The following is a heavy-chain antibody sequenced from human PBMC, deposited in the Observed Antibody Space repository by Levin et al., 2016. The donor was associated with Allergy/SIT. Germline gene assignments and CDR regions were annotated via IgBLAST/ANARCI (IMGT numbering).Heavy chain of an antibody. V-gene: IGHV4-31*03. D-gene: IGHD3-22*01. J-gene: IGHJ4*02. CDR2: IYYTGTT. CDR1: GVSISSGGSY. CDR3: ARASYYYDSSGYIRNPLGY. Sequence: SETLSLTCTVSGVSISSGGSYWSWIRQHPEKGLEWIGYIYYTGTTYYNPSLKSRVTISVDTSKNQFSLRLSSVTAADTAVYYCARASYYYDSSGYIRNPLGYWGQGTLVTVSS.